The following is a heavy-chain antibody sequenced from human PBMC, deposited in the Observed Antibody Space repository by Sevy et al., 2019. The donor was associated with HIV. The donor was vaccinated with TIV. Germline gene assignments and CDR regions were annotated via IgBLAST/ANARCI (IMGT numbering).Heavy chain of an antibody. V-gene: IGHV3-30*18. CDR1: GISFNTYS. Sequence: GGSLRLSCAASGISFNTYSIHWVRQAPGKGLEWVAAISSDGSIRYYADSVKGRFTISRDNSKNTLYLQMNSLRAEDTAVYYCAKDPGYSSSWYAMAYYFDYWGRGTLVTVSS. J-gene: IGHJ4*02. D-gene: IGHD6-13*01. CDR2: ISSDGSIR. CDR3: AKDPGYSSSWYAMAYYFDY.